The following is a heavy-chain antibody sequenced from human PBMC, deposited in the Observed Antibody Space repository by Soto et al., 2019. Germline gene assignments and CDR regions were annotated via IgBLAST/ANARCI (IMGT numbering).Heavy chain of an antibody. V-gene: IGHV3-74*01. J-gene: IGHJ4*02. D-gene: IGHD2-2*01. CDR3: KTDVVVVPSSNGPRDY. CDR1: GFTFSTYW. Sequence: GGSLRLSCAASGFTFSTYWMHWVRQLPGKGLVWVSRINSDGSRKTYADSVRGRFTVSRDNAKNTLYLQMNSLRDEDTAVYYCKTDVVVVPSSNGPRDYWGQGTLVTVSS. CDR2: INSDGSRK.